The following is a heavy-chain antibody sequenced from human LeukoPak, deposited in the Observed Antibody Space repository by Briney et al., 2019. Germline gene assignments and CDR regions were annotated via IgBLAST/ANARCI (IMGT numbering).Heavy chain of an antibody. D-gene: IGHD3-22*01. CDR1: GFTFSSYA. CDR2: ISGSGTST. V-gene: IGHV3-23*01. J-gene: IGHJ4*02. CDR3: AKDESSGYYFFGH. Sequence: GGSLRLSCAASGFTFSSYAMSWVRQAPGKGLEWVSVISGSGTSTYYADSVKGRFTISRDNSKNTLSLQMNSLRADDTAVYYCAKDESSGYYFFGHWGQGTLVTVSS.